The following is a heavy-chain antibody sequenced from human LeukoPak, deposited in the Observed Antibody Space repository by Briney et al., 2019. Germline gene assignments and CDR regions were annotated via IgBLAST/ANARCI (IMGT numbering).Heavy chain of an antibody. CDR3: AKQGPYSSSWYVLGYFDY. V-gene: IGHV3-23*01. CDR1: GFTFSSYA. J-gene: IGHJ4*02. D-gene: IGHD6-13*01. CDR2: ISGSGGST. Sequence: GGSLRLSCAAPGFTFSSYAMSWVRQAPGKGLEWVSAISGSGGSTYYADSVKGRFTISRDNSKNTLYLQMNSLRAEDTAVYYCAKQGPYSSSWYVLGYFDYWGQGTLVTVSS.